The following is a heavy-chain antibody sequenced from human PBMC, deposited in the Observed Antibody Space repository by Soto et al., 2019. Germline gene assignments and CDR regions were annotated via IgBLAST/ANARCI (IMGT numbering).Heavy chain of an antibody. J-gene: IGHJ4*02. CDR1: GGTFSSYA. Sequence: QVQLVQSGAEVKKPGSSVKVSCKASGGTFSSYAISWVRQAPGQGLEWLGGIIPIFGTANYAQKFQGRVTITADESTSTAYIELSSLRSEDTAVYYCARGDSGYSYGYGYADYWGQGTLVTVSS. D-gene: IGHD5-18*01. CDR3: ARGDSGYSYGYGYADY. CDR2: IIPIFGTA. V-gene: IGHV1-69*12.